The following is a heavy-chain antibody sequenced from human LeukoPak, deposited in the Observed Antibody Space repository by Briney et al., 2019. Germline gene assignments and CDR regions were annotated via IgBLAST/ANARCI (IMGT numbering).Heavy chain of an antibody. D-gene: IGHD3-16*02. CDR1: GYTFTNYG. J-gene: IGHJ4*02. V-gene: IGHV1-18*01. CDR2: ISGYNGNT. CDR3: ARDFASGFGGLISNLFDY. Sequence: ASVKVSCKASGYTFTNYGINWVRQAPGQGLEWMGRISGYNGNTNYPQKPQGRVTMTTDTSTSTAYMELRSLRSDDTAIYYCARDFASGFGGLISNLFDYWGQGTLVTVSS.